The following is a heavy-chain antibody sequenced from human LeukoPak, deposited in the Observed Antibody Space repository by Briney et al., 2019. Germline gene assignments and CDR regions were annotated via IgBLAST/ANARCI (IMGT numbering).Heavy chain of an antibody. CDR1: GGSISSGGYY. CDR3: ARVDMYYYDSSGYYTRWFDP. D-gene: IGHD3-22*01. J-gene: IGHJ5*02. Sequence: PSETLSLTCTVSGGSISSGGYYWSWIRQPPGKGLEWIGYIYHSGSTYYNPSLKSRVTISVDRSKNQFSLKLSSVTAADTAVYYCARVDMYYYDSSGYYTRWFDPWGQGTLVTVSS. CDR2: IYHSGST. V-gene: IGHV4-30-2*01.